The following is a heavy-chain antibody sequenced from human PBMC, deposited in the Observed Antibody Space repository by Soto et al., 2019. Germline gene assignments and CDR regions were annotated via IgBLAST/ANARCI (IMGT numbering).Heavy chain of an antibody. CDR2: IYPGDSDT. CDR1: GYSFTSYW. D-gene: IGHD3-10*01. Sequence: PGESLKISCKGSGYSFTSYWIGWVRQMPGKGLEWMGIIYPGDSDTRYSPSFQGQVTISADKSISTAYLQWSSLKASDTAMYYCAGGGVRGVITRTRDYYGMDAWGQGTTVTAP. J-gene: IGHJ6*02. CDR3: AGGGVRGVITRTRDYYGMDA. V-gene: IGHV5-51*01.